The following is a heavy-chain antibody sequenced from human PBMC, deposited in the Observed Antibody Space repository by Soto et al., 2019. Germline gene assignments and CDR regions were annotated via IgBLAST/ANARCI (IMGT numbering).Heavy chain of an antibody. CDR2: ISGSGGST. D-gene: IGHD2-8*02. V-gene: IGHV3-23*01. CDR1: GFTCSTYA. CDR3: AKETRGGVLNY. J-gene: IGHJ4*02. Sequence: EVQLLASGGGLVQPGGSLRLSCAASGFTCSTYAMTWVRQAPGKGLEWVSAISGSGGSTYYADSVKGRFTISRDNSKNTLYLPMNSLRAEDTAVYYCAKETRGGVLNYWGKGTLVTVSS.